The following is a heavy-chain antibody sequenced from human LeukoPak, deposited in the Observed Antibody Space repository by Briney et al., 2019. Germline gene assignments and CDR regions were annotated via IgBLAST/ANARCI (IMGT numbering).Heavy chain of an antibody. CDR3: ARVTVATIVYFDY. V-gene: IGHV4-34*01. CDR2: INHSGST. J-gene: IGHJ4*02. D-gene: IGHD5-12*01. CDR1: GGSFSGYY. Sequence: PSETLSLTCAVYGGSFSGYYWSWIRQPPGKGLEWIGEINHSGSTNYNPSLKSRVTISVDTSKNQFSLKLSSVTAADTAVYYCARVTVATIVYFDYWGQGTLVTVSS.